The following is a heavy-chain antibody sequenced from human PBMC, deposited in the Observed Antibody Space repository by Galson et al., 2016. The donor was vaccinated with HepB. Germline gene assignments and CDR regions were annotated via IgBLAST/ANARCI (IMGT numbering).Heavy chain of an antibody. CDR1: GFTFSAYP. D-gene: IGHD1-26*01. J-gene: IGHJ4*02. Sequence: LRLSCAASGFTFSAYPMHWVRQAPGKGLVWISRIFTDGGSTYYGDSVKGRFTMSRDNSKNTLYLQMGSLRVEDMAMYYCARVSGGSKYADYWGQGTLVTVPS. CDR3: ARVSGGSKYADY. CDR2: IFTDGGST. V-gene: IGHV3-64*02.